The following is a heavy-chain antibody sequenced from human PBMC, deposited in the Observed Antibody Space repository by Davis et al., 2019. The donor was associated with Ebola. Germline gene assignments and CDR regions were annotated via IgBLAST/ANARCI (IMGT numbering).Heavy chain of an antibody. Sequence: SETLSLTCTVSGDSISSSTYYWGWIRQPPGKGLEWIGSIYYSGSTYYNPSLKSRVTISVDASKSQFSLKLSSVTAADTSVYYCARAYDSSGYTPGDAFDIWGQGTMVTVSS. CDR3: ARAYDSSGYTPGDAFDI. J-gene: IGHJ3*02. CDR2: IYYSGST. D-gene: IGHD3-22*01. CDR1: GDSISSSTYY. V-gene: IGHV4-39*01.